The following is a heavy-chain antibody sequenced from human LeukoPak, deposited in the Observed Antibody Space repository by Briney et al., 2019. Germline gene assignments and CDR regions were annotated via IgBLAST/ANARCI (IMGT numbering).Heavy chain of an antibody. D-gene: IGHD5-24*01. CDR2: IYSGGTT. CDR1: GFTLSTYY. CDR3: ARVGDHFHWNLDL. J-gene: IGHJ2*01. Sequence: GGSLRLSCAASGFTLSTYYMNWVRQAPGKGLEWVSIIYSGGTTYYADSVKGRFTISRDTSKNTLSLQMSSLRAEGTAVYFCARVGDHFHWNLDLWGRGTLVTVSS. V-gene: IGHV3-53*01.